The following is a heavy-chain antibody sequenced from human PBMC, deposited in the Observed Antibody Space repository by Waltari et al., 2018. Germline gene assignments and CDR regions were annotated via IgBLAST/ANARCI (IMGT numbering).Heavy chain of an antibody. D-gene: IGHD2-15*01. CDR3: ARASGGWVDY. Sequence: QVQLQESGPGLVKPSQTLSLTCTVPGGSLGSGRYYWSWGRQPAGKGLEWSVRMYTSGRTDYNPSLKRRVTISVDTSNNQFSLKLSSVTAADTAVYYCARASGGWVDYWGRGTLVTVSS. CDR2: MYTSGRT. V-gene: IGHV4-61*02. J-gene: IGHJ4*02. CDR1: GGSLGSGRYY.